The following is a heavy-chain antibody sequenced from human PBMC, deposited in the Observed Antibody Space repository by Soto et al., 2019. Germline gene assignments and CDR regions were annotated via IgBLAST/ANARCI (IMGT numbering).Heavy chain of an antibody. CDR3: AKDGDSGSYHPYYYYGMDV. D-gene: IGHD1-26*01. Sequence: EVQLVESGGGLVQPGGSLRLSCAASGFTFSSYAMSWVRQAPGKGLEWVSTISGSGGNAYYADSVKGRFTISRDNSKNTLRLQTSSLRADATAVYYCAKDGDSGSYHPYYYYGMDVWGQGTTVSVSS. CDR2: ISGSGGNA. J-gene: IGHJ6*02. CDR1: GFTFSSYA. V-gene: IGHV3-23*04.